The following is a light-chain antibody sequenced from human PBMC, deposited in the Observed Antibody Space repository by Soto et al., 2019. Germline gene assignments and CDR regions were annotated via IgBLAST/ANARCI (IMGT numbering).Light chain of an antibody. CDR1: QTILYSSNNKNY. CDR2: WAS. V-gene: IGKV4-1*01. CDR3: HQYYGNPS. Sequence: DIVMTQSPDSLAVSLGERATINCKSSQTILYSSNNKNYLAWYQQKPGQPPKLLIYWASTRESGVPDRFGGSGSGTYFTLTISSIQAEDVAVYYYHQYYGNPSFGQRTKLEIK. J-gene: IGKJ2*01.